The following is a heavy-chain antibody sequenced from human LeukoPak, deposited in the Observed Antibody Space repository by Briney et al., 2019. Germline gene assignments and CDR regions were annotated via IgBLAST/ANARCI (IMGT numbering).Heavy chain of an antibody. D-gene: IGHD6-25*01. J-gene: IGHJ4*02. CDR2: IYYSGIT. CDR3: ARFHFGKAALDY. CDR1: GGSISSSSYY. Sequence: PSETLSLTCTVSGGSISSSSYYWGWIRQPPGKGLEWIGSIYYSGITYYNPFLKSRVTISVDTSKSQFSLKLSSVTAADTAVYYCARFHFGKAALDYWGQGTLVTVSS. V-gene: IGHV4-39*07.